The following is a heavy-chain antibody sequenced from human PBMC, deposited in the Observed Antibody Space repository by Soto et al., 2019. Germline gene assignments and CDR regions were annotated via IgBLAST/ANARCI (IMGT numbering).Heavy chain of an antibody. CDR3: AKFPPAEQQLLTSYYYYYMDV. CDR1: GFTFSSYA. CDR2: ISGSGGST. Sequence: HPGGSLRLSCAASGFTFSSYAMSWVRQAPGKGLEWVSAISGSGGSTYYADSVKGRFTISRDNSKNTLYLQMNSLRAEDTAVYYCAKFPPAEQQLLTSYYYYYMDVWGKGTTVTVS. V-gene: IGHV3-23*01. J-gene: IGHJ6*03. D-gene: IGHD6-13*01.